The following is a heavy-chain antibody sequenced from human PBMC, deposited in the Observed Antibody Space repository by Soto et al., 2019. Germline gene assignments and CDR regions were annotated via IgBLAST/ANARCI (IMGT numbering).Heavy chain of an antibody. D-gene: IGHD3-10*01. J-gene: IGHJ3*02. V-gene: IGHV3-23*01. CDR3: AKWDLWFGEAAAFDI. CDR2: ISGSGGST. Sequence: GGSLRLSCAASGFTFSSYGMSWVRQAPGKGLEWVSAISGSGGSTYYADSVKGRFTISRDNSKNALYLQMNSLRAEDTAVYYCAKWDLWFGEAAAFDIWGQGTMVTV. CDR1: GFTFSSYG.